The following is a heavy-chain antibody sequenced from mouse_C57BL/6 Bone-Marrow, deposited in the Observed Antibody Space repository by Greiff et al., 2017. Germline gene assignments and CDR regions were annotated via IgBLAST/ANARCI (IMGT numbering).Heavy chain of an antibody. Sequence: VQLQQSGAELARPGASVKLSCKASGYTFTSYGISWVKQRTGQGLEWIGDIYPTSGRTNYNEKFKSKAILTVDTSSNTAYMQLSSLTSEDSAVFYCARSGPLGRSFDYWGQGTTLTVSS. J-gene: IGHJ2*01. CDR1: GYTFTSYG. CDR2: IYPTSGRT. D-gene: IGHD4-1*01. CDR3: ARSGPLGRSFDY. V-gene: IGHV1-81*01.